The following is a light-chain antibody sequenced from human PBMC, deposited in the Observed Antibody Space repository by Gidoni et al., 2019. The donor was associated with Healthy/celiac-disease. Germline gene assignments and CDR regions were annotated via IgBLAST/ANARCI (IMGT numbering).Light chain of an antibody. Sequence: QSVLTQPPSASGTPGQRVTISCSGSSSNIGSNTVNWYQQRPGTATKLLIYSNNQRPSGVPDRFYGSKSGTSASLAISGRQSEDEADYYCAAWDDRLNGVVFGGGTKLTVL. CDR1: SSNIGSNT. CDR2: SNN. V-gene: IGLV1-44*01. J-gene: IGLJ2*01. CDR3: AAWDDRLNGVV.